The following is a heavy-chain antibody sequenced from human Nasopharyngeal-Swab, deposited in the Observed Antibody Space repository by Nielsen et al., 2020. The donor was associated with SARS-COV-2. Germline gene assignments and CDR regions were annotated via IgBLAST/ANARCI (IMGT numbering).Heavy chain of an antibody. J-gene: IGHJ5*02. V-gene: IGHV4-39*01. CDR1: GGSISSGSYY. CDR3: ARHPWQLWFPGWFDP. D-gene: IGHD5-18*01. Sequence: GSLRLSCTVSGGSISSGSYYWGWIRQPPGKGLEWIGEINHSGSTNYNPSLKSRVTISVDTSKNQFSLKLSSVTAADTAVYYCARHPWQLWFPGWFDPWGQGTLVTVSS. CDR2: INHSGST.